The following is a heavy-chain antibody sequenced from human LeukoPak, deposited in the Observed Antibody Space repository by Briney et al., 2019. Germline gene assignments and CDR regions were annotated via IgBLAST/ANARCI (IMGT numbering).Heavy chain of an antibody. Sequence: GGSLRLSCAASGFTFSDYYMGWFRQAPGKGLEWVLYISSSGGTIYYVDSLKGRFTISRDNAKNSLYLQMNSLRAEDTAVYYCARARGSYSFDYWGQGTLVTVSS. CDR1: GFTFSDYY. D-gene: IGHD1-26*01. CDR3: ARARGSYSFDY. V-gene: IGHV3-11*01. J-gene: IGHJ4*02. CDR2: ISSSGGTI.